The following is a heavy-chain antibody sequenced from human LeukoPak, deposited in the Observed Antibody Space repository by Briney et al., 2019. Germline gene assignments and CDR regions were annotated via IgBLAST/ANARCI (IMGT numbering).Heavy chain of an antibody. D-gene: IGHD3-22*01. CDR1: GGSISSYY. J-gene: IGHJ4*02. CDR2: IYTSGTT. Sequence: PSETLSLTCTVSGGSISSYYWSWIRQPAGKGLEWIGRIYTSGTTNYNPSLKSRLTMSVDTSKNQFSLKLSSVTAADTAVYYCARGPYDSSGYYSDYWGQGTLVTVSS. V-gene: IGHV4-4*07. CDR3: ARGPYDSSGYYSDY.